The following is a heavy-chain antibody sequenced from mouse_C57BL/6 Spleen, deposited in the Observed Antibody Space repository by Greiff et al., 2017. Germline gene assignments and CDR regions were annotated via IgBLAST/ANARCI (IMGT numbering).Heavy chain of an antibody. CDR2: INYDGSST. CDR3: ARDRNYWYFDV. CDR1: GFTFSDYY. V-gene: IGHV5-16*01. Sequence: EVQLVESEGGLVQPGSSMKLSCTASGFTFSDYYMAWVRQVPEKGLEWVANINYDGSSTYYLDSLKSRFIISRDNAKNILYLQMSSLKSEDTATYYCARDRNYWYFDVWGTGTTVTVSS. J-gene: IGHJ1*03.